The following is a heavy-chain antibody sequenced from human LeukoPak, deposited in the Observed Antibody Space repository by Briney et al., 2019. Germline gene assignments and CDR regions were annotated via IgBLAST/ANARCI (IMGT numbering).Heavy chain of an antibody. V-gene: IGHV3-9*01. Sequence: PGGSLRLSCAASGFTFDDYAMHWVRQGPGKGLEWVSGISWNSGSIGYADSVKGRFTISRDNAKNSLYLQMNSLRAEDTALYYCAKDIGGWGQGTLVTVSS. CDR3: AKDIGG. CDR1: GFTFDDYA. CDR2: ISWNSGSI. J-gene: IGHJ4*02.